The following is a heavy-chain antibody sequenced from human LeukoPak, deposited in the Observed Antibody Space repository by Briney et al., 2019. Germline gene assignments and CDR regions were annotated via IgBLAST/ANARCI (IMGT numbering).Heavy chain of an antibody. V-gene: IGHV3-48*03. CDR1: GFIFSSYE. CDR3: ARERSRDGYKLFDC. CDR2: ISSSGSTI. D-gene: IGHD5-24*01. Sequence: GGTLRLSCAASGFIFSSYEMNWVRQAPGKGLEWVSYISSSGSTIYYADSVKGRFTISRDNAKNSLHLQMNSLRAEDTAAYYCARERSRDGYKLFDCWGQGTLVTVSS. J-gene: IGHJ4*02.